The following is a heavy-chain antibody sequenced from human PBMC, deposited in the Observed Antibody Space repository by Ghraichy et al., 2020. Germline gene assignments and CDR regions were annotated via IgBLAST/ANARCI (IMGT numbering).Heavy chain of an antibody. CDR3: ARGLYGLRFRDGYNYFYY. CDR2: MNPNSGNT. Sequence: ASVKVSCKASGYTFTSYDINWVRQATGQGLEWMGWMNPNSGNTGYAQKFQGRVTMTRNTSISTAYMELSSLRSEDTAVYYCARGLYGLRFRDGYNYFYYWGQGTLVTVSS. CDR1: GYTFTSYD. V-gene: IGHV1-8*01. D-gene: IGHD5-24*01. J-gene: IGHJ4*02.